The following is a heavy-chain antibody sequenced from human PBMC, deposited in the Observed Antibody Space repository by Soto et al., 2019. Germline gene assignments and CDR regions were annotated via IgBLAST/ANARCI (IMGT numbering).Heavy chain of an antibody. CDR3: ARVRGIAARPRYYGMDV. CDR2: ISYDGSNK. D-gene: IGHD6-6*01. V-gene: IGHV3-30-3*01. CDR1: GFTFSSYA. Sequence: QVQLVESGGGVVQPGRSLRLSCAASGFTFSSYAMHCVRQAPGKGLEWVAVISYDGSNKYYADSVKGRFTISRDNSKNTLYLQMNSLRAEDTAVYYCARVRGIAARPRYYGMDVWGQGTTVTVSS. J-gene: IGHJ6*02.